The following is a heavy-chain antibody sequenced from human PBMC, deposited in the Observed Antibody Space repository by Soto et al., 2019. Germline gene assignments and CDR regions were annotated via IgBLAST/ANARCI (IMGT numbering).Heavy chain of an antibody. CDR3: TRQWPGSSWSKRNYYYYMDV. J-gene: IGHJ6*03. Sequence: GGSLRLSCAASGFTFSGSAMHWVRQASGKGLEWVGRIRSKANSYATAYAASVKGRFTISRDDSKNTAFLQMNSLKTEDTAVYYCTRQWPGSSWSKRNYYYYMDVWGKGTTVTVSS. V-gene: IGHV3-73*01. CDR2: IRSKANSYAT. CDR1: GFTFSGSA. D-gene: IGHD6-13*01.